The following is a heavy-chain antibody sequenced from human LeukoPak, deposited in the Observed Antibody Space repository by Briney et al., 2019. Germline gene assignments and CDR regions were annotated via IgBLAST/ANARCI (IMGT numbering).Heavy chain of an antibody. V-gene: IGHV3-53*01. Sequence: GGSLRLSYAASGFTVSSNYMSWVRQAPGKVLEWVSDIYSGGSTYYADSVKGRFTISRDNSKNTLYLQMNSLRAEDTAVYYCATASHSDGYYYYGMDVWGQGTTVTVSS. CDR1: GFTVSSNY. CDR2: IYSGGST. J-gene: IGHJ6*02. D-gene: IGHD3-10*01. CDR3: ATASHSDGYYYYGMDV.